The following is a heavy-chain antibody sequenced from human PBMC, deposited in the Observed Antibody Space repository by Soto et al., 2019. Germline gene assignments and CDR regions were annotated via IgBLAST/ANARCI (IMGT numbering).Heavy chain of an antibody. CDR3: AKSWGYNYYYYYGMDV. D-gene: IGHD5-12*01. J-gene: IGHJ6*02. CDR1: GSTFSSYA. CDR2: ISGSGGST. Sequence: RLSCAASGSTFSSYAMSWVRQAPGKGLEWVSAISGSGGSTYYADSVKGRFTISRDNSKNTLYLQMNSLRAEDTAVYYCAKSWGYNYYYYYGMDVWGQGTTVTVSS. V-gene: IGHV3-23*01.